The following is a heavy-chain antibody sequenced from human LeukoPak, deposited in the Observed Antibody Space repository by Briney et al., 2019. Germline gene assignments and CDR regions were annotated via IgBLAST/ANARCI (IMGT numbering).Heavy chain of an antibody. CDR2: IHEDGSEK. CDR3: VLGDGKD. V-gene: IGHV3-7*03. CDR1: GFTFSRTW. J-gene: IGHJ4*02. Sequence: GGSLRLSCAASGFTFSRTWMSWARQAPGKGLEWVANIHEDGSEKYYVESVKGRFTVSRDNAKNPLNLQMSSMRAEDTAVYYCVLGDGKDWGQGTLVTVSS. D-gene: IGHD4-23*01.